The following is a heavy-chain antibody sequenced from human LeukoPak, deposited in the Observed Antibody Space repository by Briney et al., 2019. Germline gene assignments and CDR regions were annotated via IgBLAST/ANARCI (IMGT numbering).Heavy chain of an antibody. CDR1: GFTFSSYW. D-gene: IGHD3-22*01. V-gene: IGHV3-7*01. CDR3: ARVRDDSSGYYPPYDYFDY. J-gene: IGHJ4*02. Sequence: GGSLRLSCAASGFTFSSYWMSWVRQAPGKGLEWVANIKQDGSEKYYVDSVKGRFTISRDNAKNSLYLQMNSLRAEDTAVYYCARVRDDSSGYYPPYDYFDYWGQGTLVTVSS. CDR2: IKQDGSEK.